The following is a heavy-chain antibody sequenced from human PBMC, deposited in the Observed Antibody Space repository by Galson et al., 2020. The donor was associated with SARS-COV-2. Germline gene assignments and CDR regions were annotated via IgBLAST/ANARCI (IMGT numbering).Heavy chain of an antibody. CDR3: ARRMNIAVAGTLLPRYYYDGMDV. CDR2: IYHSGST. D-gene: IGHD6-19*01. Sequence: SETLSLTCAVSGGSISSSNWWSWVRQPPGKGLEWIGEIYHSGSTNYNPSLKSRVTISVDKSKNQFSLKLSSVTAADTAVYYCARRMNIAVAGTLLPRYYYDGMDVWGQGTTVTVSS. CDR1: GGSISSSNW. V-gene: IGHV4-4*02. J-gene: IGHJ6*02.